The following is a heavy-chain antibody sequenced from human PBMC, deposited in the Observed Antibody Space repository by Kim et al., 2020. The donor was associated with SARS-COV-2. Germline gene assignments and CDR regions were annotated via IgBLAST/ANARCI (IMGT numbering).Heavy chain of an antibody. CDR3: ARDASFADGSGSYYNGGFDY. V-gene: IGHV3-30*01. D-gene: IGHD3-10*01. J-gene: IGHJ4*02. Sequence: RFTIARDNSKNTLYRQMNSLRAEDTAVYYCARDASFADGSGSYYNGGFDYWGQGTLVTVSS.